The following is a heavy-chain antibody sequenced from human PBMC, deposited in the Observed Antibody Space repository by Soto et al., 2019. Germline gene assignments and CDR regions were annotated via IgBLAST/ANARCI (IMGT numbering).Heavy chain of an antibody. Sequence: RHGGSLRLSCAASGFTFDDYGMSWVRQAPGKGLEWVSGINWNGGSTGYADSVKGRFTISRDNAKNSLYLQMNSLRAEDTALYYCARDQLVGGSPRGWFDPWGQGTLVTVSS. CDR2: INWNGGST. V-gene: IGHV3-20*04. CDR3: ARDQLVGGSPRGWFDP. D-gene: IGHD1-26*01. J-gene: IGHJ5*02. CDR1: GFTFDDYG.